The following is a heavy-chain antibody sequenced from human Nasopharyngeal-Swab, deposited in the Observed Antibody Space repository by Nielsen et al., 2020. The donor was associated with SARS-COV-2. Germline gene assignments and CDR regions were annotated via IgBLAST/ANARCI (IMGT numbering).Heavy chain of an antibody. CDR2: IYYNGNT. D-gene: IGHD6-13*01. J-gene: IGHJ4*02. CDR1: GDSIAYSTFY. Sequence: GSLRLSCTVSGDSIAYSTFYWGWIRQPPGKGLEWIGHIYYNGNTYQNPSLKSRLTISVDKSKNQFSLQLSSVTAADTAVYYCVRSSNWYYFDYWAQGTQVTVSS. CDR3: VRSSNWYYFDY. V-gene: IGHV4-39*01.